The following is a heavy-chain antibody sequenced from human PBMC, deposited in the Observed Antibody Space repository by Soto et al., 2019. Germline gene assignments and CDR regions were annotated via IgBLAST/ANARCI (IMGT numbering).Heavy chain of an antibody. CDR1: GGSISSYY. Sequence: PSDTLSLTYIVSGGSISSYYWTRMRQSPGKGLEWIGYIHHSGTTNYNPALKSRVTVSVDTSKNQFSLKLRSVTAADTAVYYCARVIAARRRGAFDIWGQGTIVTVSS. J-gene: IGHJ3*02. D-gene: IGHD6-6*01. CDR3: ARVIAARRRGAFDI. CDR2: IHHSGTT. V-gene: IGHV4-59*01.